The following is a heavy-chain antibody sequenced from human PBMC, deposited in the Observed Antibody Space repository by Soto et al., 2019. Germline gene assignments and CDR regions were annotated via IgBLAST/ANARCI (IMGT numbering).Heavy chain of an antibody. Sequence: GGSLRLSCAASGFTFSSYWMSWVRQAPGKGLEWVANIKQDGSEKYYVDSVKGRFTISRDNAKNSLYLQMNSLRAEDTAVYYCARDRAINSGYVEGFDYWGQGTLVTVSS. D-gene: IGHD5-12*01. CDR3: ARDRAINSGYVEGFDY. J-gene: IGHJ4*02. CDR1: GFTFSSYW. V-gene: IGHV3-7*01. CDR2: IKQDGSEK.